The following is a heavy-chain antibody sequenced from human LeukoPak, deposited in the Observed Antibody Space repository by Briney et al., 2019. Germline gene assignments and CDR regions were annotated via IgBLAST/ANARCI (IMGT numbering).Heavy chain of an antibody. CDR2: LNWNGGSA. V-gene: IGHV3-20*04. J-gene: IGHJ4*02. Sequence: PGGSLRLFCAASGFTFDDYGMSWVRQAPRHALEWLSGLNWNGGSAGYADSVKGRFTISRDNAKNSLFLQMNSLRAEDTALYYCARWRYCTGGSCNPKTKYYFDYWGQGTLVTVSS. D-gene: IGHD2-15*01. CDR3: ARWRYCTGGSCNPKTKYYFDY. CDR1: GFTFDDYG.